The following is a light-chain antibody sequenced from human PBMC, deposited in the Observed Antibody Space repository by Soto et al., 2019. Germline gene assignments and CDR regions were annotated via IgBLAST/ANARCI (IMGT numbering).Light chain of an antibody. Sequence: DIQMTQSPSTLSASVRDRVTITCRASQSISSWLAWYQQKPGKAPKLLIYDASSLESGVPSRFSGSGSGTEFTLTISSLQPDDFATYYCQQYNSFWRTFGGGTKVEIK. CDR1: QSISSW. J-gene: IGKJ4*01. V-gene: IGKV1-5*01. CDR3: QQYNSFWRT. CDR2: DAS.